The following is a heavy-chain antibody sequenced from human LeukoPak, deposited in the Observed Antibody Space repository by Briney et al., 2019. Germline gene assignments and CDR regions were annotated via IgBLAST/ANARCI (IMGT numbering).Heavy chain of an antibody. V-gene: IGHV1-69*13. D-gene: IGHD6-19*01. Sequence: GASVKVSCKASGGTFSSYAISWVRQAPGQGLEWMGGIIPIFGTANYAQKFQGRVTITADESTSTAYMELSSLRSEDTAVYYCARLVPPSKQWLPYDAFDIWGQGTMVTVSS. CDR3: ARLVPPSKQWLPYDAFDI. CDR2: IIPIFGTA. CDR1: GGTFSSYA. J-gene: IGHJ3*02.